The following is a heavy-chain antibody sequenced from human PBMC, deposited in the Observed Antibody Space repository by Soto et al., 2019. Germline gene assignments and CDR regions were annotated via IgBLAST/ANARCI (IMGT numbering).Heavy chain of an antibody. CDR2: INHSGST. Sequence: PSETLSLTCAVYGGSFSGYYWSWVRQPPGKGVEWIGEINHSGSTNYNPSLKSRVTISVDTSKNQFSLKLSSVTAADTAVYYCARRGSGSWPYYYYGMDVWGQGTTVTVSS. D-gene: IGHD3-10*01. V-gene: IGHV4-34*01. J-gene: IGHJ6*02. CDR1: GGSFSGYY. CDR3: ARRGSGSWPYYYYGMDV.